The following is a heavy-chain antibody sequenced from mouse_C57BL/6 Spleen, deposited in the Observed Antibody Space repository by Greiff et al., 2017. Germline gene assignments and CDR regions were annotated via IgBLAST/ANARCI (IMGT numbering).Heavy chain of an antibody. CDR1: GYAFSSYW. CDR2: IYPGDGDT. Sequence: VHLVESGAELVKPGASVKISCKASGYAFSSYWMNWVKQRPGKGLEWIGQIYPGDGDTNYNGKFKGKATLTADKSSSTAYMQLSSLTSEDSAVYFCARSMNWDGRDYAMDYWGQGASVTVSS. V-gene: IGHV1-80*01. CDR3: ARSMNWDGRDYAMDY. J-gene: IGHJ4*01. D-gene: IGHD4-1*01.